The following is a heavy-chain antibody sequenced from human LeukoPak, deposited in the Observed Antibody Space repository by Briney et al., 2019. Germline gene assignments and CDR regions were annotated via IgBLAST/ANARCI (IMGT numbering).Heavy chain of an antibody. V-gene: IGHV3-30-3*01. CDR1: GFTFSSYA. Sequence: GGSLRLSCAASGFTFSSYAMHWVRQAPGKGLEWVAVISYDGSNKYYADSVKGRFTISRDNSKNTLYLQMNSLRAEDTAVYYCARGALGYSWSYYFDYWGQGTLVTVSS. CDR2: ISYDGSNK. J-gene: IGHJ4*02. D-gene: IGHD2-15*01. CDR3: ARGALGYSWSYYFDY.